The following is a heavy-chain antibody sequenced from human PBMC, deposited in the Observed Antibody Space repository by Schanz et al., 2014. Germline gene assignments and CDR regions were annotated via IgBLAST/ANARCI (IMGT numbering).Heavy chain of an antibody. D-gene: IGHD1-7*01. CDR3: ARDAPWSRELWYFDL. V-gene: IGHV3-30*02. J-gene: IGHJ2*01. CDR2: IRYDGSNQ. Sequence: QVQLVESGGGVVRPGRSLRLSCAASGFSFSGYGMHWVRQAPGKGLEWVAFIRYDGSNQYYADSVKGRFTISRDNSKNTLSPQMNSLRAEDTAVYYCARDAPWSRELWYFDLWGRGTLVTVSS. CDR1: GFSFSGYG.